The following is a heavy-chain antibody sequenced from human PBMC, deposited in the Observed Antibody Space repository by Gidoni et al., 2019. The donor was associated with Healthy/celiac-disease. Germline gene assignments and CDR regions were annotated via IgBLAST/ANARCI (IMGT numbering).Heavy chain of an antibody. Sequence: QPQLQESGPGLVKHSETLSLTCTDSGGSISSSSYYWGWIRQPPGKGLEWIGSIYYSGSTYYNPSIKSRVTIAVDTSKNQYSLKLSSVTAADTAVYDCARHYLQYYFDYWGQGTLVTVSS. CDR1: GGSISSSSYY. CDR3: ARHYLQYYFDY. J-gene: IGHJ4*02. CDR2: IYYSGST. V-gene: IGHV4-39*01.